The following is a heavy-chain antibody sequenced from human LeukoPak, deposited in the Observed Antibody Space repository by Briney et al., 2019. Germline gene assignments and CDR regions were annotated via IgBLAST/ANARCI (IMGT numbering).Heavy chain of an antibody. J-gene: IGHJ4*02. V-gene: IGHV3-20*04. CDR1: GFTFSSYA. Sequence: GGSLRLSCAASGFTFSSYAMSWVRQAPGKGLGWVSGINWNGGSTGYADSVKGRFTISRDNAKNSLYLQMNSLRAEDTALYYCARDSDYDILTGYSPFDYWGQGTLVTVSS. CDR3: ARDSDYDILTGYSPFDY. CDR2: INWNGGST. D-gene: IGHD3-9*01.